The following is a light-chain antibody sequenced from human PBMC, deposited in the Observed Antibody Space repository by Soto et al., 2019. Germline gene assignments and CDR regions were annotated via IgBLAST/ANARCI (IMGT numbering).Light chain of an antibody. CDR1: QAISNY. V-gene: IGKV1-33*01. Sequence: DMQITQSPSSLSSSVGDRVTVTCHSSQAISNYLNWYQQKTGQAPKLLIYDASNLETGVPSRFSGSGSGTDFTFTISSLQPEDIATYYCRQSDSLPLTFGGGTKVDIK. CDR2: DAS. J-gene: IGKJ4*01. CDR3: RQSDSLPLT.